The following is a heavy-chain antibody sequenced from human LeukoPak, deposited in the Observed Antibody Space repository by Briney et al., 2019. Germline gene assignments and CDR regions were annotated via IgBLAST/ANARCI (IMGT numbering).Heavy chain of an antibody. J-gene: IGHJ6*02. V-gene: IGHV4-59*01. CDR1: GGSISSYY. CDR2: IYYSGST. D-gene: IGHD2-21*02. Sequence: SETLSLTCTVSGGSISSYYWSWIRQPPGKGLEWIGYIYYSGSTNYNPSLKSRVTISVDTSKNQFSLKLSSVTAADTAVYYCARGGVTPYYYYGMDVRGQETTVTVSS. CDR3: ARGGVTPYYYYGMDV.